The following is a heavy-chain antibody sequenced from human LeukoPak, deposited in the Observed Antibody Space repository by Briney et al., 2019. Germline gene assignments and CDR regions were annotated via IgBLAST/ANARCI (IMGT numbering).Heavy chain of an antibody. V-gene: IGHV4-59*12. CDR3: ARGYDFWSGLVGGWFDP. D-gene: IGHD3-3*01. Sequence: SETLSVTCTVSGGSISSYYWSWIRQPPGKGLECIGYIYCSGSTYYNPSLKSRVTISVDTSKNQFSLKLSSVTAADTAVYYCARGYDFWSGLVGGWFDPWGQGTLVTVSS. CDR1: GGSISSYY. CDR2: IYCSGST. J-gene: IGHJ5*02.